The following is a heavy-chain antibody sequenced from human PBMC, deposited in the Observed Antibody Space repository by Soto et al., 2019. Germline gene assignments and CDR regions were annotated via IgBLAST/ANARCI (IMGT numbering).Heavy chain of an antibody. CDR2: INPSSGGT. D-gene: IGHD6-19*01. J-gene: IGHJ6*02. CDR3: ARGRYSSGWYEYYYYYYGMDV. CDR1: GYTFTGYY. Sequence: ASVKVSCKASGYTFTGYYMHWVRQAPGQGLEWMGWINPSSGGTNYAQKFQGRVTMTRDTSISTAYMELSRLRSDDTAVYYCARGRYSSGWYEYYYYYYGMDVWGQGTTVTVSS. V-gene: IGHV1-2*02.